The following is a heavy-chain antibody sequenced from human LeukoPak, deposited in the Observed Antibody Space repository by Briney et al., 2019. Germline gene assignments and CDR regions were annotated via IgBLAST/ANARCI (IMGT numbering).Heavy chain of an antibody. D-gene: IGHD3-16*01. CDR3: ARGGITFPFDY. Sequence: TGGSLRLSCVASGFTFSNYWVNWVRQAPGKGLEWVANVKQDGSERYYVDSVKGRFTISRDNAKNSLYLQMNSLRAEDTAVYYCARGGITFPFDYWGQGTLVTVSS. CDR1: GFTFSNYW. CDR2: VKQDGSER. J-gene: IGHJ4*02. V-gene: IGHV3-7*03.